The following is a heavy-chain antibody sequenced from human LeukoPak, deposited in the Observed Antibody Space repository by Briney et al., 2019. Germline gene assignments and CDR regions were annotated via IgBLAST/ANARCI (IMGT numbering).Heavy chain of an antibody. J-gene: IGHJ4*02. D-gene: IGHD4-23*01. CDR2: ISGSGGST. CDR3: AKATVVTPKVFDY. Sequence: PGRSLRLSCAASGFTFDDYAMHWVRQAPGKGLEWVSAISGSGGSTYYADSVKGRFTISRDNSKNTLYLQMNSLRAEDTAVYYCAKATVVTPKVFDYWGQGTLVTVSS. CDR1: GFTFDDYA. V-gene: IGHV3-23*01.